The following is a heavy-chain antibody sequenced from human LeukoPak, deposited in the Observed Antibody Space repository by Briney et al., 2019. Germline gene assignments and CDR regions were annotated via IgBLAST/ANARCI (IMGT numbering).Heavy chain of an antibody. V-gene: IGHV3-53*01. J-gene: IGHJ3*01. CDR2: LYHDGGT. CDR1: GFSVSGNY. Sequence: GGSLRLSCAASGFSVSGNYMSWVRQAPGKRLEYVSVLYHDGGTYSADSVKGRFTISRDNSKNTLYLQMNSLRAEDTAVYYCARDEINWGQGTMVTVSS. D-gene: IGHD5-24*01. CDR3: ARDEIN.